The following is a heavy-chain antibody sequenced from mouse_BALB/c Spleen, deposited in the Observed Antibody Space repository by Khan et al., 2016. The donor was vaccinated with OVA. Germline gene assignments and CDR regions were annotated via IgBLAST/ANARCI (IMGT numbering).Heavy chain of an antibody. CDR3: ARGKYYGYYFDY. J-gene: IGHJ2*01. CDR1: GYSITSGYA. V-gene: IGHV3-2*02. Sequence: EVKLLESGPGLVKPSQSLSLTCTVTGYSITSGYAWNWIRQFPGNKLEWMGYISYSGGTSYNPSLKSRISITRDTSKNQFFLQLNSVTTEDTATYYCARGKYYGYYFDYWGQGTPLTVSS. D-gene: IGHD1-1*01. CDR2: ISYSGGT.